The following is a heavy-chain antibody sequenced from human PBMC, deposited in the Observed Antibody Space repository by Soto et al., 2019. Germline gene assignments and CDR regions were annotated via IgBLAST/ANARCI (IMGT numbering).Heavy chain of an antibody. Sequence: GESLKISCKGSGYSFTSYWISWVRQMPGKGLEWMGRIDPSDSYTNYSPSFQGHVTISADKSISTAYLQWSSLKASDTAMYYCATTRPSVLRFLEWLPNYYHHGMDVWGQGTTVTVS. V-gene: IGHV5-10-1*01. CDR1: GYSFTSYW. CDR3: ATTRPSVLRFLEWLPNYYHHGMDV. D-gene: IGHD3-3*01. J-gene: IGHJ6*02. CDR2: IDPSDSYT.